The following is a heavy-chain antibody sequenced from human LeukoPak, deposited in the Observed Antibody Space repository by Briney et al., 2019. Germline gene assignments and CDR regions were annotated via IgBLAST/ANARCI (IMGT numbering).Heavy chain of an antibody. D-gene: IGHD3-9*01. J-gene: IGHJ5*02. Sequence: SETLSLTCAVSGYSISSGYYWGWIRQPPGKGLEWIGSIYHSGSTYYNPSLKSRVTISVDTSKNQFSLKLSSVTAADTAVYYCARVVGRYFDWLLNGVNWFDPWGQGTLVTVSS. CDR2: IYHSGST. V-gene: IGHV4-38-2*01. CDR1: GYSISSGYY. CDR3: ARVVGRYFDWLLNGVNWFDP.